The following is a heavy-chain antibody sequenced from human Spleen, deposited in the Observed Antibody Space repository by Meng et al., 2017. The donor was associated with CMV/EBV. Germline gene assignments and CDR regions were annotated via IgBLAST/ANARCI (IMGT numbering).Heavy chain of an antibody. CDR2: IDWDDDK. V-gene: IGHV2-70D*14. Sequence: SGPTLVKPTPTLTLTCTFSGFSLSTSGMRVSWIRQPPGKALEWLARIDWDDDKFYSTSLKTRLTISKDTSKNQVVLTMTNMDPVDTATYYCVGGPPGLDHWGQGTLVTVSS. CDR3: VGGPPGLDH. CDR1: GFSLSTSGMR. J-gene: IGHJ4*02.